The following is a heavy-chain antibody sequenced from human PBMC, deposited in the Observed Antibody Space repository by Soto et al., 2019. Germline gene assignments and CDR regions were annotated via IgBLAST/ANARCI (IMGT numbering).Heavy chain of an antibody. J-gene: IGHJ6*02. D-gene: IGHD1-1*01. CDR2: INPSGGST. CDR3: ARDLVPKLERLLHGMDV. Sequence: GASVKVSCQASGYTFTSYYMHWVRQAPGQGLEWMGIINPSGGSTSYAQTFQGRVTMTRDTSTSTVYMELSRLRSEDTAVYYCARDLVPKLERLLHGMDVGGQGTTVTVSS. CDR1: GYTFTSYY. V-gene: IGHV1-46*01.